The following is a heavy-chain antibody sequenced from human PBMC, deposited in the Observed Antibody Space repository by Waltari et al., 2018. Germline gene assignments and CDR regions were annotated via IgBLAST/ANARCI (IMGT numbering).Heavy chain of an antibody. J-gene: IGHJ5*02. CDR1: GYTLSDYG. D-gene: IGHD2-21*01. V-gene: IGHV1-18*01. CDR3: ARERHRLMEEGYLMALDP. Sequence: QVQLVQSGAEVKKPGASVKVSCKASGYTLSDYGISWVRQAPGQGLEWMGWNRGNNGHTNHAQKFQGRLIMTEDTSATTVYMELTYLTSDDTAVYYCARERHRLMEEGYLMALDPWGQGTLVTVSS. CDR2: NRGNNGHT.